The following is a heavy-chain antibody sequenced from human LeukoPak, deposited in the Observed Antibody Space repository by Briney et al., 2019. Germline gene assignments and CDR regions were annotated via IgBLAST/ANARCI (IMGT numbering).Heavy chain of an antibody. V-gene: IGHV4-34*01. CDR1: GGSFSGYY. D-gene: IGHD5-12*01. J-gene: IGHJ4*02. CDR3: AGVTVATGEY. Sequence: SETLSLTCAVYGGSFSGYYWSWIRQPPEKGLEWIGEINHSGSTNYNPSLKSRVTISVDTSKNQFSLKLSSVTAADTTVYYCAGVTVATGEYWGQGTLVTVSS. CDR2: INHSGST.